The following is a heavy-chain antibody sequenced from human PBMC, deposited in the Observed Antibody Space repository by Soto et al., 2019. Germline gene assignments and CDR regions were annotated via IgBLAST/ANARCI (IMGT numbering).Heavy chain of an antibody. CDR2: IYYSGST. CDR3: ARHRVEAARLDY. CDR1: GGSISSSSYY. D-gene: IGHD6-6*01. V-gene: IGHV4-39*01. Sequence: SETLSLTCTVSGGSISSSSYYWGWIRQPPGKGLEWIGSIYYSGSTYYNPSLKSRVTISVDTSKNQFSLKLSSVTAADTAVYYCARHRVEAARLDYWGQGILVTVSS. J-gene: IGHJ4*02.